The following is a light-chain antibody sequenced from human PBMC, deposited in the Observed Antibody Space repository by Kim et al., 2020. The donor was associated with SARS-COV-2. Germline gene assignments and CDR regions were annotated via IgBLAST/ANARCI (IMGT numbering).Light chain of an antibody. CDR2: QNT. J-gene: IGLJ1*01. V-gene: IGLV3-1*01. CDR3: QAWDSSTHYV. Sequence: SYELTQPPSVSVSPGQTASITCSGDKLGDKYACWYQQKPGQSPLLVIYQNTKRPSGIPERFSGSNSGNTATLTISGTQAMDEADYYCQAWDSSTHYVFGT. CDR1: KLGDKY.